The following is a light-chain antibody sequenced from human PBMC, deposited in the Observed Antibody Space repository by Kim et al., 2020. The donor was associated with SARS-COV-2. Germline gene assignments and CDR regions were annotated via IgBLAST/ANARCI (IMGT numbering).Light chain of an antibody. CDR2: QDS. CDR1: KLGDKY. Sequence: SYELTQPSSVSVSPGQTASITCSGDKLGDKYACWYQQKPGQSPVLVIYQDSKRPSGIPERFSGSNSGNTATLTISGTQAMDEADYYCQAWDSSTADWVFGGGTQLTVL. J-gene: IGLJ3*02. CDR3: QAWDSSTADWV. V-gene: IGLV3-1*01.